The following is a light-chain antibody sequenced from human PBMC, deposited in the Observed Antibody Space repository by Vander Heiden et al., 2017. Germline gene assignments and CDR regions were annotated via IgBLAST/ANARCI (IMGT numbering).Light chain of an antibody. J-gene: IGLJ1*01. CDR1: SRDIGGYDH. V-gene: IGLV2-8*01. CDR2: DVT. CDR3: SSYLVTGDYV. Sequence: QSALPQSPSASGSPGQSVTISCTGTSRDIGGYDHVSWYKWHPGKAPKLIIDDVTKRPSGVPDRFSGSKSGNTASLTVSGLQAEDEADYFCSSYLVTGDYVFGTGTKVTVL.